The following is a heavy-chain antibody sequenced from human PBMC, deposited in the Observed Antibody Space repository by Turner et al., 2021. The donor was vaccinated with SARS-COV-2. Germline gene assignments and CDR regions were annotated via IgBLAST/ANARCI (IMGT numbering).Heavy chain of an antibody. J-gene: IGHJ4*02. V-gene: IGHV1-69*06. Sequence: QVQLVQSGAEVTKPGSSVKASCKASGGTFSSYASSWVRQAPGQGLEWMGGIIPIFDTTTYAQKFQGRVTITADKSTSTAYMELSGLRSEDTAVYYCARDRDYDSSGYWEQSWGQGTLVTVSS. CDR2: IIPIFDTT. CDR1: GGTFSSYA. D-gene: IGHD3-22*01. CDR3: ARDRDYDSSGYWEQS.